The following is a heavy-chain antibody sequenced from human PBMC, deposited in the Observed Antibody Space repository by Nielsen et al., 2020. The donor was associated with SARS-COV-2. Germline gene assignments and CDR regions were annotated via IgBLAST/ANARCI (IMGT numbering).Heavy chain of an antibody. Sequence: GESLKISCAASGFTFSNAWMSWVRQAPGKGLEWVGRIKSKTDGGTTDYAAPVKGRFTISRDDSKNTPYLQMNSLKTEDTAVYYCTTGLRFLEWSAYYMDVWGKGTMVTVSS. CDR1: GFTFSNAW. D-gene: IGHD3-3*01. CDR2: IKSKTDGGTT. CDR3: TTGLRFLEWSAYYMDV. V-gene: IGHV3-15*01. J-gene: IGHJ6*03.